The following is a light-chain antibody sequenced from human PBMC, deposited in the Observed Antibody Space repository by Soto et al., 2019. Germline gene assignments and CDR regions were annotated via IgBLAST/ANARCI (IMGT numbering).Light chain of an antibody. CDR2: DAS. V-gene: IGKV1-5*01. J-gene: IGKJ1*01. Sequence: GDRVTITCRASQSISNWLAWYQQKPGKAPKLLINDASSLESGVPSRFSGSGSGTEFTLTISSLQPDDFATYYCQQYNSFSGTFGQGTKVDIK. CDR3: QQYNSFSGT. CDR1: QSISNW.